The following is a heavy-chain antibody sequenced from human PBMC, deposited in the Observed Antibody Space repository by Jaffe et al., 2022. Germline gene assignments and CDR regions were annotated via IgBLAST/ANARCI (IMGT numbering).Heavy chain of an antibody. D-gene: IGHD3-10*01. CDR1: GYTFTNYH. V-gene: IGHV1-8*01. CDR3: ARGIRPATMVQGVVIFYYYMDV. J-gene: IGHJ6*03. CDR2: MNPNGIHT. Sequence: QVQLVQSGAEVKKPGASVKVSCKASGYTFTNYHIIWVRQATGQGLEWMGWMNPNGIHTGYAQKFQGRVAMTRDTSISTAYMELSSLGSEDTAVYYCARGIRPATMVQGVVIFYYYMDVWGTGTAVMVSS.